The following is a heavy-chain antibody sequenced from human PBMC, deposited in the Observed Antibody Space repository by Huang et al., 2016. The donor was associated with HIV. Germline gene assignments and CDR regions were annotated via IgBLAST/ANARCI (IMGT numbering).Heavy chain of an antibody. CDR1: GGSINTGLDY. Sequence: QMRFQESGPGLVKPSGTLSLTCNGAGGSINTGLDYWGWIRQPPGKGLEWVGSLYYTGKMPYHPSLKGRLTMSADTPKNQFSLNLSSVTAADTAIYYCARNHDFWRGRMFAISYFDVWGRGTLVTVAS. D-gene: IGHD3-3*01. CDR2: LYYTGKM. J-gene: IGHJ2*01. CDR3: ARNHDFWRGRMFAISYFDV. V-gene: IGHV4-39*01.